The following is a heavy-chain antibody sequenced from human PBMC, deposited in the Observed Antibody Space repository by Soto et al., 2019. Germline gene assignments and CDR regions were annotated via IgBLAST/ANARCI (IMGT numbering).Heavy chain of an antibody. Sequence: PGGSLRLSCAASGFTFDDFAMHWVRQAPGKGLEWVSGINWNSGDIDYADSVRGRFTISRDNAKNALYLQMNSPRAEDAAFYYCVKDIGASGAYWYFDLWGRGTLVTVSS. J-gene: IGHJ2*01. D-gene: IGHD2-8*02. V-gene: IGHV3-9*01. CDR3: VKDIGASGAYWYFDL. CDR1: GFTFDDFA. CDR2: INWNSGDI.